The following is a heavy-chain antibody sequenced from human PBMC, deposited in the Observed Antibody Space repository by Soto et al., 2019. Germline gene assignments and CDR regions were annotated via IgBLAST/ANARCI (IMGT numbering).Heavy chain of an antibody. D-gene: IGHD3-10*01. CDR3: ARVLLREFDLAY. Sequence: QVQLVQSGAEVKKPGASVTISCKASGETFTRYFIHWVRQAPGQGLEWMGRINPSGGSTTYAQKFQERLTLTRDTSTNTAYMEMSSLRSDATAIYYCARVLLREFDLAYWGQGTLVTVSS. V-gene: IGHV1-46*01. CDR1: GETFTRYF. J-gene: IGHJ4*02. CDR2: INPSGGST.